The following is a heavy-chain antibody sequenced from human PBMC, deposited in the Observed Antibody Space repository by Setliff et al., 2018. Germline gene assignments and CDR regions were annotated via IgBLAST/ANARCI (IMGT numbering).Heavy chain of an antibody. CDR1: GFTFTSSA. CDR2: IVVGSGNT. CDR3: AARRGKQGAFDI. J-gene: IGHJ3*02. Sequence: SVKVSCKASGFTFTSSAMQWVRQARGQRLGWIGWIVVGSGNTNYAQKFQERVTITRDMSTSTAYMELSSLRSEDTAVYYCAARRGKQGAFDIWGQGTMVTVSS. V-gene: IGHV1-58*02. D-gene: IGHD3-10*01.